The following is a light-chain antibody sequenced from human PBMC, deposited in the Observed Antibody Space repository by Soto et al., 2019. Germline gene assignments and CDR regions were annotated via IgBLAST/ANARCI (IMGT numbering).Light chain of an antibody. Sequence: DIQMTQSPYTLSASVGDRVTITCRASQSISRWLAWYQQKQGKDPKLRIYKASSLESGIQSRVIGRLSWTECTRTISSLKSEELAEDQGKQYKNWTQTFVQ. CDR3: KQYKNWTQT. V-gene: IGKV1-5*03. CDR1: QSISRW. CDR2: KAS. J-gene: IGKJ1*01.